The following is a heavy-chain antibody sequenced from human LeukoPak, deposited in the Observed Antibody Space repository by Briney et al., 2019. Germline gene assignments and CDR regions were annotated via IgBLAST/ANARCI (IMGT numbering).Heavy chain of an antibody. CDR1: GGSISSYY. CDR3: ARDSGWLQHDY. Sequence: SATLSLTCTVSGGSISSYYWSWIRQPPGKGLEWIGYIYYSGSTNYNPSLKSRVTISVDTSKNQFSLKLSSVTAADTAVYYCARDSGWLQHDYWGQGTLVTVSS. CDR2: IYYSGST. D-gene: IGHD5-24*01. V-gene: IGHV4-59*01. J-gene: IGHJ4*02.